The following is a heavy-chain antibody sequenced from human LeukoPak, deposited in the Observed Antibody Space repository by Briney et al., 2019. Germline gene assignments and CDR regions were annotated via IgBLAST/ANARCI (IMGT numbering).Heavy chain of an antibody. D-gene: IGHD1-26*01. CDR1: GFTFSSYG. CDR2: IRYDGSNT. V-gene: IGHV3-30*02. J-gene: IGHJ4*02. CDR3: AKDPQKWESYFGY. Sequence: GGSLRLSCAASGFTFSSYGMHWVRQAPGKGLEWVAFIRYDGSNTYYADSVKGRFTISRDNSKNTLYLQMNSLRAEDTAVYYCAKDPQKWESYFGYWGQGTLVTVSS.